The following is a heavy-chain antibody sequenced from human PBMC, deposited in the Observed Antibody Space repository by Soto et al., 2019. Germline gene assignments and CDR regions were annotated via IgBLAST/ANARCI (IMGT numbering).Heavy chain of an antibody. J-gene: IGHJ4*02. CDR3: ARSPGADTFDY. Sequence: SETLSLTCTVSGGSISSYYLSWIRQPPGKGLEWIGYIYYSGSTNYNPSLKSRVTISVDTSKNQFSLKLSSVTAADTAVYYCARSPGADTFDYWGQGTLVTVSS. D-gene: IGHD1-26*01. V-gene: IGHV4-59*01. CDR1: GGSISSYY. CDR2: IYYSGST.